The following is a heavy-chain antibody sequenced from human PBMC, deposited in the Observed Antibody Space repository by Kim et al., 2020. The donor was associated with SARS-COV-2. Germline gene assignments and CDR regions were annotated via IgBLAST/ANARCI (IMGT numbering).Heavy chain of an antibody. Sequence: GGSLRLSCAASGFTVTSNFVSWVRQAPGMGLEFVSIIYSDGAAIYSDSVKGRSISATDTSNNTLHFQIIDRRAEETAAFYCVRTYNNAFDPWCQGTLGT. CDR2: IYSDGAA. J-gene: IGHJ5*02. D-gene: IGHD1-1*01. V-gene: IGHV3-66*01. CDR1: GFTVTSNF. CDR3: VRTYNNAFDP.